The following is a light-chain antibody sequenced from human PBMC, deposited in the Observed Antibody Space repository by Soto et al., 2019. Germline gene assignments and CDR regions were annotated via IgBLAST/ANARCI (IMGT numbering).Light chain of an antibody. Sequence: QSALTQPPSVSGSPGQSVTISCTGTSSDVGSYSRVSWYQQPPGTAPKLMIYGVNNRPSGVPDRFSGSKSGNTASLTISGLQAEDEADYYCSSYTSSSTYVFGTGTKLTVL. CDR1: SSDVGSYSR. CDR3: SSYTSSSTYV. J-gene: IGLJ1*01. V-gene: IGLV2-18*02. CDR2: GVN.